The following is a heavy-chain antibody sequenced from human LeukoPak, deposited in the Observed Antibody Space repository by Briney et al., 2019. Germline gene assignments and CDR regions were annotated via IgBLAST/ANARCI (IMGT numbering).Heavy chain of an antibody. CDR1: GFTISSNY. J-gene: IGHJ5*02. CDR2: IYSGGST. CDR3: ARDRGDYGFDP. Sequence: PGGSLRLSCAASGFTISSNYMSWVRQAPGKGLEWVSVIYSGGSTYYADSVKGRFTISRDNSKNTLYLQMNSLRAEDTAVYYCARDRGDYGFDPWGQGTLVTVSS. V-gene: IGHV3-66*01. D-gene: IGHD4-17*01.